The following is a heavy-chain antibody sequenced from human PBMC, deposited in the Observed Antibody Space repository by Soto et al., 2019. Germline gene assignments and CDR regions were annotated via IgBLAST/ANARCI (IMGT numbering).Heavy chain of an antibody. J-gene: IGHJ5*02. Sequence: PSETLSLTCSVSGGSITSYYCSWIRQPPWKGLEWIGYMYYSGSTNYNPSLKSRVTISVDTSKNQVSLKLSSVTTADTAVYYCARRHYDYRNFAWFDPSGQGTLLTLSS. V-gene: IGHV4-59*01. CDR1: GGSITSYY. CDR2: MYYSGST. CDR3: ARRHYDYRNFAWFDP. D-gene: IGHD4-4*01.